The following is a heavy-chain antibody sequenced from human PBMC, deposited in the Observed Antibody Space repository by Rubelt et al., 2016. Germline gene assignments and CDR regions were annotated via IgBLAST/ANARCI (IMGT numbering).Heavy chain of an antibody. CDR1: GASIKDDPYY. J-gene: IGHJ6*02. CDR2: IYDSGSA. Sequence: QVQLQESGPGLVKPSETLSLTCNVSGASIKDDPYYWGWVRQPPGKGLDWVASIYDSGSAYYNPSLKSRITISLDTSKNQFSLKLNSGPAADTAVFVWAREDHSGAARRRGYYFYGMDVWGQGTTVTVSS. CDR3: AREDHSGAARRRGYYFYGMDV. D-gene: IGHD6-6*01. V-gene: IGHV4-39*07.